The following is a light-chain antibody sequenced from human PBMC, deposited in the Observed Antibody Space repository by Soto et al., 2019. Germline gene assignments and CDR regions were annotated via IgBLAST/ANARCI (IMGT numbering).Light chain of an antibody. CDR2: GAS. V-gene: IGKV3-20*01. CDR1: QSVSRSS. Sequence: EIVLTQSPGTLSLSIGERTTLSCRASQSVSRSSLTWYQQKPAQAPRLLISGASRRATGIPDRFSGSGSGTEFTLTISRLEPEDFAVYYCQQYGGSPPTFGGGTKVEIK. CDR3: QQYGGSPPT. J-gene: IGKJ4*01.